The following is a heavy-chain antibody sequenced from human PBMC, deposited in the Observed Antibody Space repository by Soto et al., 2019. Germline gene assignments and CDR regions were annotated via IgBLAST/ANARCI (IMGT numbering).Heavy chain of an antibody. J-gene: IGHJ6*02. CDR2: ISSSSSTI. CDR3: ARMSGSYYYGMDV. Sequence: WVRQAPGRVLEWVSYISSSSSTIYYADSVKGRFTTSRDNAKNSLYLQMNSLRAEDTAVYYCARMSGSYYYGMDVWGQGITVTVS. V-gene: IGHV3-48*01. D-gene: IGHD1-26*01.